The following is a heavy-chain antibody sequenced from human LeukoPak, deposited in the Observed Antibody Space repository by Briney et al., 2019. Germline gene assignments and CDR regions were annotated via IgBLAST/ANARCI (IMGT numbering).Heavy chain of an antibody. V-gene: IGHV4-59*12. CDR2: IYYSGST. J-gene: IGHJ1*01. CDR3: ARPVVRGVIAPYYL. CDR1: GGSISSYY. Sequence: SETLSLTCTVSGGSISSYYWSWIRQPPGKGLEWIGYIYYSGSTNYNPSLKSRVTISVDTSKNQFSLKLSSVTAADTAVYYCARPVVRGVIAPYYLWGQGALVTVSS. D-gene: IGHD3-10*01.